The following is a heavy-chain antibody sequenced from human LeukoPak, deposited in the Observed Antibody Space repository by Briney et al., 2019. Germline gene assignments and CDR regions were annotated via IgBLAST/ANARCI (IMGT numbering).Heavy chain of an antibody. CDR1: GFTFSSYA. D-gene: IGHD3-22*01. CDR3: AKDGRPNRYYYDSSGEFDY. V-gene: IGHV3-23*01. J-gene: IGHJ4*02. Sequence: GGSLRLSCAASGFTFSSYAMSWVRQAPGKGLEWVSAISGSGGSTYYAGSVKGRFTISRDNSKNTLYLQMNSLRAEDTAVYYCAKDGRPNRYYYDSSGEFDYWGQGTLVTVSS. CDR2: ISGSGGST.